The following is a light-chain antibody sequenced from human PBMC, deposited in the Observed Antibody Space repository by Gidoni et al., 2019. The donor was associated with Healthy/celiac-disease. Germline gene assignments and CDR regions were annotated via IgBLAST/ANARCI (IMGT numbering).Light chain of an antibody. CDR3: QQRSNWPLT. V-gene: IGKV3-11*01. Sequence: EIMLTQSPATLSLSPGDRATLSGSASQSVSSYLAWYQQKPGQAPRLLIYDASNRATGIPARFSGSGSGTDFTLTISSLEPEDFAVYYCQQRSNWPLTFGGXTKVEIK. CDR1: QSVSSY. J-gene: IGKJ4*01. CDR2: DAS.